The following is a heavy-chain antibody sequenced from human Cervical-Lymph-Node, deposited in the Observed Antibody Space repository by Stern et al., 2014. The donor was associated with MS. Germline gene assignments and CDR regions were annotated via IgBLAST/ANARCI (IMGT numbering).Heavy chain of an antibody. V-gene: IGHV3-21*01. Sequence: EVQLVESGGGLVKPGGSLRLSCADSGFTFGGHSMNWVRQAPGKGLEWVSSISSSSGYIYYADSVKGRFTISRDNAKNSLYLQMNTLRAEDTAVYYCARGSSGWVSAEYFHHWGQGTLVTVSS. CDR3: ARGSSGWVSAEYFHH. D-gene: IGHD6-19*01. J-gene: IGHJ1*01. CDR1: GFTFGGHS. CDR2: ISSSSGYI.